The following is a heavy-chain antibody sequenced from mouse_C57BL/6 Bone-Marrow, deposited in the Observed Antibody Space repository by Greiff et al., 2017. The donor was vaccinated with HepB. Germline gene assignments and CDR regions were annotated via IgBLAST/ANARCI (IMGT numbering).Heavy chain of an antibody. Sequence: SLPLSFSSSLFTFSDYYMYWVRQTPEKRLEWVAYISNGGGSTYYPDTVKGRFTISRDNAKNTLYLQMSRLKSEDTAMYYCARQGLMDYWGQGTSVTVSS. CDR1: LFTFSDYY. J-gene: IGHJ4*01. CDR3: ARQGLMDY. CDR2: ISNGGGST. V-gene: IGHV5-12*01.